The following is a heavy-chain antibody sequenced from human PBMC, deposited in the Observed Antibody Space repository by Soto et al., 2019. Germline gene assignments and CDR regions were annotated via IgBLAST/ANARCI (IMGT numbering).Heavy chain of an antibody. CDR1: GGSISSYY. CDR3: ARGYGSGSYIWFDP. CDR2: IYYSGST. D-gene: IGHD3-10*01. Sequence: PSETLSLTCTVSGGSISSYYWSWIRQPPGKGLEWIGYIYYSGSTNYNPSLKSRVTISVDTSKNQFSLKLSSVTAADTAVYYCARGYGSGSYIWFDPWGQGTLVTVSS. J-gene: IGHJ5*02. V-gene: IGHV4-59*01.